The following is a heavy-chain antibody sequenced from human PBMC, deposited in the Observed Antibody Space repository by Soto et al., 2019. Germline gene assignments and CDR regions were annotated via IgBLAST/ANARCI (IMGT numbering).Heavy chain of an antibody. CDR3: ARDQVAAAGFNYYGMDV. CDR2: IIPIFGTA. V-gene: IGHV1-69*13. Sequence: SVKVSCKASGGTFSSYAISWVRQAPGQGLEWMGGIIPIFGTADYAQKFQGRVTITADESTSTAYMELSSLRSEDTAVYYCARDQVAAAGFNYYGMDVWGQGTTVTVSS. CDR1: GGTFSSYA. J-gene: IGHJ6*02. D-gene: IGHD6-13*01.